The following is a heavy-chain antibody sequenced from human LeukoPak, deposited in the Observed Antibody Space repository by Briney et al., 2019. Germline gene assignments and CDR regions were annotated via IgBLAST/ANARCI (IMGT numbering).Heavy chain of an antibody. D-gene: IGHD2-21*01. CDR2: MHYSGSI. V-gene: IGHV4-59*01. Sequence: SETLSLTCSVSGGSISSYYWSWIRQPPGKGLEWIGYMHYSGSINYNPSLKSRVTISGDTSKNQFSLKLSSVTAADTAVYYCARAYCGGDCYSYYHGMDVWGQGTTVTVSS. CDR3: ARAYCGGDCYSYYHGMDV. J-gene: IGHJ6*02. CDR1: GGSISSYY.